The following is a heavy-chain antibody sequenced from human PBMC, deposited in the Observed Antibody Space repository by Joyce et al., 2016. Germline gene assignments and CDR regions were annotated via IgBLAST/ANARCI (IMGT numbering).Heavy chain of an antibody. D-gene: IGHD3-10*01. CDR1: GDSFSDTSYY. Sequence: HLQVSGPGLVKPSETLSLTCTISGDSFSDTSYYWSWIRQPPGKGLECLGFIYNSETTHYSPSLGGRLSISAGAAKKQFSVRLTSVTSADTAVYYCATSLPSRVGGFQFFGLDVWGQGTTVIVS. CDR3: ATSLPSRVGGFQFFGLDV. V-gene: IGHV4-61*01. J-gene: IGHJ6*02. CDR2: IYNSETT.